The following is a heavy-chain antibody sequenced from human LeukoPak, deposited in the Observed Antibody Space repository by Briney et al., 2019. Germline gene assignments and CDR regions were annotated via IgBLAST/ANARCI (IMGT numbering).Heavy chain of an antibody. V-gene: IGHV7-4-1*02. CDR1: GYTFTTYA. D-gene: IGHD2-15*01. CDR2: INTDTGNP. CDR3: ARGYCSGGSCHTCDY. Sequence: GASVEVSCKASGYTFTTYAMNWVRQAPGQGLEWMGWINTDTGNPTYAQGFTGRFVFSLDTSVSTAYLQISSLKAEDTAVYYCARGYCSGGSCHTCDYWGQGTLVTVSS. J-gene: IGHJ4*02.